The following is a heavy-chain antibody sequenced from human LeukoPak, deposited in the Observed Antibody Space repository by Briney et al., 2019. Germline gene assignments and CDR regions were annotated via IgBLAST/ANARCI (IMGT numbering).Heavy chain of an antibody. V-gene: IGHV3-23*01. CDR3: AKAPASGWYYFDY. J-gene: IGHJ4*02. Sequence: GGSLRLPCAASGFTFSSYAMSWVRQAPGKGLEWVSAISGSGGSTYYADSVKGRFTISRDNSKNTLYLQMNSLRAEDTAVYYCAKAPASGWYYFDYWGQGTLVTVSS. CDR2: ISGSGGST. D-gene: IGHD6-19*01. CDR1: GFTFSSYA.